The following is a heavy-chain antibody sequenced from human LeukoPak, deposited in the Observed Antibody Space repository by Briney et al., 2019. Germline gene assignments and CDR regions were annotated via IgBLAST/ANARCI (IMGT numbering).Heavy chain of an antibody. CDR3: AKDSIAAYYFDN. Sequence: GGSLRLSCAASRFTFSNYGMHWVRQAPGKGLEWVAVIWLDGSNEYYADSVKGRFTIPRDNSKNTLYLQMTSLRAEDTAVYYCAKDSIAAYYFDNWGQGTLVTVSS. J-gene: IGHJ4*02. V-gene: IGHV3-33*06. CDR1: RFTFSNYG. CDR2: IWLDGSNE. D-gene: IGHD6-6*01.